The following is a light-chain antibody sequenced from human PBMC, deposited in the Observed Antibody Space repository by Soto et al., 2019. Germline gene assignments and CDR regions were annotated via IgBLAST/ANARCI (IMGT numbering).Light chain of an antibody. CDR3: ISYTSSSTYV. CDR1: SSDVGGYNY. Sequence: QSALTQPASVSGSPGQSITISCTGTSSDVGGYNYVSWYQQHPGKAPELMIYDVSNRPSGVSNRSSGSKSGNTASLTISGLQAEDEADYYCISYTSSSTYVFGTGTKVTVL. V-gene: IGLV2-14*01. CDR2: DVS. J-gene: IGLJ1*01.